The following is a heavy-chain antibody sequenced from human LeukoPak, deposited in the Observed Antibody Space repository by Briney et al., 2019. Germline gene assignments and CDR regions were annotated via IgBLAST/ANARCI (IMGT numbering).Heavy chain of an antibody. D-gene: IGHD3-9*01. Sequence: GGSLRLSCAVSGFTFSHYWMSWVRQAPGKGLEWVANINGDGSEKYYVDSVKGRFTISRDNAEKSLFLQMNSLRAEDTAVYYCGRDDWGPADYWGQETLVTVSS. CDR1: GFTFSHYW. V-gene: IGHV3-7*01. J-gene: IGHJ4*02. CDR3: GRDDWGPADY. CDR2: INGDGSEK.